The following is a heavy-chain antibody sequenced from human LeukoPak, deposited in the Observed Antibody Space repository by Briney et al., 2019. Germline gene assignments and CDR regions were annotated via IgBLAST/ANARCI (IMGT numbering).Heavy chain of an antibody. CDR3: AKDTAMTTVTAAIDY. J-gene: IGHJ4*02. Sequence: GGSLRLSCAASGFTFSSYGMHWVRQAPGKGLEWAAVISYDGSNKYYADSVKGRFTISRDNSKNTLYLQMNSLRAEDTAVYYCAKDTAMTTVTAAIDYWGQGTLVTVSS. V-gene: IGHV3-30*18. D-gene: IGHD4-17*01. CDR2: ISYDGSNK. CDR1: GFTFSSYG.